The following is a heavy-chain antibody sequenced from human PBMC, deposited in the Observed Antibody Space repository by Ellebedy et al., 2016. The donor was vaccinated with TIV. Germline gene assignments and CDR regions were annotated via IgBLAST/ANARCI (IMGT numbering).Heavy chain of an antibody. V-gene: IGHV1-69*13. CDR3: ARDFISGSYPLYFDY. Sequence: SVKVSCXASGGTFSSYAISWVRQAPGQGLEWMGGIIPIFGTANYAQKFQGRVTITADESTSTAYMELSSLRSEDTAVYYCARDFISGSYPLYFDYWGQGTLVTVSS. D-gene: IGHD3-10*01. CDR2: IIPIFGTA. J-gene: IGHJ4*02. CDR1: GGTFSSYA.